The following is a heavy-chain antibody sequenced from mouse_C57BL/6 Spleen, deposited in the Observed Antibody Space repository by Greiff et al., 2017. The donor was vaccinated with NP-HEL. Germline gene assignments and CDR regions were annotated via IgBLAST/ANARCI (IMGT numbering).Heavy chain of an antibody. CDR1: GYAFSSSW. D-gene: IGHD5-1-1*01. J-gene: IGHJ4*01. Sequence: VQLQQSGPELVKPGASVKISCKASGYAFSSSWMNWVKQRPGKGLEWIGRIYPGDGDPNYNGKFKGKATLTADKSSSTAYMQLSSLTSEDSAVYFCARGVSIPPYYAMDYWGQGTSVTVSS. V-gene: IGHV1-82*01. CDR3: ARGVSIPPYYAMDY. CDR2: IYPGDGDP.